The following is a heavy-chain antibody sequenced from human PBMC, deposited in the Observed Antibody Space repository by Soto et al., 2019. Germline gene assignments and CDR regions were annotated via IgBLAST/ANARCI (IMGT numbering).Heavy chain of an antibody. CDR2: ISGSGRTT. J-gene: IGHJ6*03. D-gene: IGHD3-16*01. Sequence: EVQLLESGGGLVQPGGSLRLSCAASGFTFGSYAINWLRQAPGRGLECVSFISGSGRTTYYADSVKGRFTVSRDNSKNTLYLQMTSLRAEDTALYYCAKFRGPSYSYYSMDVWGKGTTVTVSS. CDR3: AKFRGPSYSYYSMDV. V-gene: IGHV3-23*01. CDR1: GFTFGSYA.